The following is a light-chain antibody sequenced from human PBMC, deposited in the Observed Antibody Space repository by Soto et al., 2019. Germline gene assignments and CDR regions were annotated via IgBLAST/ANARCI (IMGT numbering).Light chain of an antibody. CDR2: GNS. Sequence: QLVLTQPPSVSGAPGQRVTISCTESSSNIGAGYDVHWYQQLPGTAPKLLIYGNSNRPSGVPDRFSGSKSGTSASLAITGLQAEDEADYYCQSYDSSLSGWVFGGGTQLIVL. V-gene: IGLV1-40*01. CDR3: QSYDSSLSGWV. CDR1: SSNIGAGYD. J-gene: IGLJ3*02.